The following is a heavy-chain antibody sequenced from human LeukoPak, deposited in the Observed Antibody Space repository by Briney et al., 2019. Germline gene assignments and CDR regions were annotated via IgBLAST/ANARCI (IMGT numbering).Heavy chain of an antibody. CDR2: INTYNGQT. Sequence: ASVKVSCKASGYTFDSHGISWVRQAPGQGLEWMGWINTYNGQTNYAQNFQVRVTMTTDTSTNTAYTELWNLRSDDTAVYYCARDFTDGSGSYWFDPWGQGTLVTVSS. J-gene: IGHJ5*02. D-gene: IGHD3-10*01. CDR3: ARDFTDGSGSYWFDP. CDR1: GYTFDSHG. V-gene: IGHV1-18*01.